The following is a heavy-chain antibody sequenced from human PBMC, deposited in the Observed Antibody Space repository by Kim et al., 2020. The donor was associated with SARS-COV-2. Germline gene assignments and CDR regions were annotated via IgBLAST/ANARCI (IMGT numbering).Heavy chain of an antibody. V-gene: IGHV4-59*13. CDR3: AGINYGDFLLDY. CDR1: GGSISSYY. J-gene: IGHJ4*02. CDR2: IYYSGST. D-gene: IGHD4-17*01. Sequence: SETLSLTCTVSGGSISSYYWSWIRQPPGKGLEWIGYIYYSGSTNYNPSLKSRVTISVDTSKNQFSLKLSSVTAADTAVYYCAGINYGDFLLDYWGQGTLVTVSS.